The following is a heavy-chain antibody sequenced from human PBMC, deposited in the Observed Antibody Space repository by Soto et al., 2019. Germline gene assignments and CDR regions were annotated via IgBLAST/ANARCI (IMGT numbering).Heavy chain of an antibody. CDR3: ARYLGDRSSSFWFHY. CDR2: IYYSGST. Sequence: QVQLRESGPGLVKPSQTLSLTCTVSGGSISSGGYYWSWIRQHPGKGLEWIGYIYYSGSTYYNPSHKSRVSLTVDTSTIQFSLKLGSENGADTAVYYCARYLGDRSSSFWFHYCGMGILATV. D-gene: IGHD6-6*01. J-gene: IGHJ4*02. V-gene: IGHV4-31*03. CDR1: GGSISSGGYY.